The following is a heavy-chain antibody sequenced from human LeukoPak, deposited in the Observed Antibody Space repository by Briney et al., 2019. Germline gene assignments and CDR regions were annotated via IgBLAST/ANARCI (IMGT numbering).Heavy chain of an antibody. V-gene: IGHV3-21*01. CDR1: GFSFSSYS. J-gene: IGHJ4*02. CDR3: ARDLPAAVD. CDR2: ISRDSTGI. D-gene: IGHD2-2*01. Sequence: GGSLRLSCAASGFSFSSYSMSWVRQAPGKGLEWVSFISRDSTGIYHADSVQGRFTISRDNAKNSLYLQMNSLRAEDTAVYYCARDLPAAVDWGQGTLVTVSS.